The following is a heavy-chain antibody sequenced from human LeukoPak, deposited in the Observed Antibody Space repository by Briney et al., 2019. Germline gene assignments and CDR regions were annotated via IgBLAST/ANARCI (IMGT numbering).Heavy chain of an antibody. CDR1: GYTLTELS. J-gene: IGHJ4*02. Sequence: ASVKVSCKVSGYTLTELSMHWVRQAPGKGREWMGGFDPEDGETIYAQKFQGRVTMTEDTSTDTAYMELSSLRSEDTAVYYCATERVYYYDSSGYYYYFDYWGQGTLVTVSS. D-gene: IGHD3-22*01. CDR2: FDPEDGET. V-gene: IGHV1-24*01. CDR3: ATERVYYYDSSGYYYYFDY.